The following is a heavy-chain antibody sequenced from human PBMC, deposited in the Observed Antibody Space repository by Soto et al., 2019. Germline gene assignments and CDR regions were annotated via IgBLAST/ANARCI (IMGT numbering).Heavy chain of an antibody. V-gene: IGHV3-7*05. CDR2: IKQDGSEK. D-gene: IGHD6-13*01. J-gene: IGHJ4*02. CDR1: GFTFSSYW. Sequence: EVQLVESGGGLVQPGGSLRLSCAAPGFTFSSYWMSWVRQAPGKGLEGVANIKQDGSEKYYVDSVKGRFTISRDNAKNSLYLQMNSLRAEDTAVYYCARGVAAAAAFDYWGQGTLVTVSS. CDR3: ARGVAAAAAFDY.